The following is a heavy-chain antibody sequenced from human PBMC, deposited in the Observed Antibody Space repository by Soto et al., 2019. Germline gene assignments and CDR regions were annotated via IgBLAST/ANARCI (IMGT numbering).Heavy chain of an antibody. CDR2: IFSNDEK. CDR1: GFSLINAKMG. D-gene: IGHD3-3*01. J-gene: IGHJ6*03. CDR3: ARISYDFWSGSPNYYYYYYMDV. V-gene: IGHV2-26*01. Sequence: QVTLKESGPVLVKPTETLTLTCTVSGFSLINAKMGVSWIRQPPGKALEWLAHIFSNDEKSYSTSLKSRLPISKDTSKSQVVLTMTNMDPVDTAAYYCARISYDFWSGSPNYYYYYYMDVWGKGTTVTVSS.